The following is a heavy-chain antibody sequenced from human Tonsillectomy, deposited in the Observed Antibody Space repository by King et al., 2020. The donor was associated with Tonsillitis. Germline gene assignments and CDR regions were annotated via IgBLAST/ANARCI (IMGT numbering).Heavy chain of an antibody. CDR1: GFIFRNFD. CDR3: AKDKVAGQLDTGRGSFDV. Sequence: QLVQSGGGLVKPGGSLRLSCATSGFIFRNFDMNWVRQAPGKGLEWVASISSSSGYIYYADSLKGRFTISRDNAKNSLYLQMNYLRAEDTAVYYCAKDKVAGQLDTGRGSFDVWGQGTMITVSS. CDR2: ISSSSGYI. D-gene: IGHD2-8*02. V-gene: IGHV3-21*01. J-gene: IGHJ3*01.